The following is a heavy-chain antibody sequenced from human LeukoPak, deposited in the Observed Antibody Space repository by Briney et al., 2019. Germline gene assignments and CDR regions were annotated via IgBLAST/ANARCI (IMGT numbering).Heavy chain of an antibody. CDR1: GGSFSGYY. Sequence: SETLSLTCAVYGGSFSGYYWSWIRQPPGKGLEWIGEINHSGSTNYNPSLKSRVTISVDTSKNQFSLKLSSVTAADTAVYYCARGRKTYYDSSGLNNYWGQGTLVTVSS. V-gene: IGHV4-34*01. J-gene: IGHJ4*02. CDR2: INHSGST. CDR3: ARGRKTYYDSSGLNNY. D-gene: IGHD3-22*01.